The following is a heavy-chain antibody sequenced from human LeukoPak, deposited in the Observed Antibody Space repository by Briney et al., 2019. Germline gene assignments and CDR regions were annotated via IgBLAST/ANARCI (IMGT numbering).Heavy chain of an antibody. CDR1: GFTFSSYG. V-gene: IGHV3-30*18. CDR3: AKVMIGCSSTSCDTMGSYYYYYYGMDV. Sequence: PGGSLRLSCAASGFTFSSYGMHWVRQAPGKGLEWVALISYDGSNKYYADSVKGRFTISRDNTNNTLYLQMNSLRAEDTAVYYCAKVMIGCSSTSCDTMGSYYYYYYGMDVWGQGTTVTVSS. J-gene: IGHJ6*02. D-gene: IGHD2-2*01. CDR2: ISYDGSNK.